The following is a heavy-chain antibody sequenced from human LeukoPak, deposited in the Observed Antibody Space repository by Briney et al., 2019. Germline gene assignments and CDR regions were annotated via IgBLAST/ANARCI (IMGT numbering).Heavy chain of an antibody. CDR3: AREVPLGKYYDY. D-gene: IGHD3-16*01. CDR1: GDSVSNLF. CDR2: IHYTGGT. V-gene: IGHV4-59*02. Sequence: PSETLSRTCTVSGDSVSNLFWSWIRQPPGKGLEWIGYIHYTGGTDYNPSLKSRVTISLDTSKNQFSLRLSSVTAADTAFYYCAREVPLGKYYDYWGQGTLVTVSS. J-gene: IGHJ4*02.